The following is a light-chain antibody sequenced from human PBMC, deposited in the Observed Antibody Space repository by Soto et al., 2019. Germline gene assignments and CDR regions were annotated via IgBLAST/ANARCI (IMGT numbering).Light chain of an antibody. CDR3: QHYNTFFPFT. Sequence: DIQMTQSPSALSASVGDRVTITGRASQSVTNWLAWYQQKPGKAPKVLIYQASNLQSGVPSRFRGSGSGTEFTLTIDSLQADDFATDYCQHYNTFFPFTFGQGTRLEI. V-gene: IGKV1-5*03. J-gene: IGKJ2*01. CDR1: QSVTNW. CDR2: QAS.